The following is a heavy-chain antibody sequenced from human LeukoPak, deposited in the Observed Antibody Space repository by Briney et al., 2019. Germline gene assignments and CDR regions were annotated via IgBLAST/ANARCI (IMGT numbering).Heavy chain of an antibody. CDR2: IVPLYGTP. J-gene: IGHJ5*02. Sequence: SVMVSCKASGGTFSSFAASWLRQAPGQGLEWMGGIVPLYGTPNYPQKFQGRVTIMTDASTSTAYMEMINLRSDDTAVYYCAEQREYYDSAGNLGWFDPWGQGTLVIVSS. V-gene: IGHV1-69*05. CDR3: AEQREYYDSAGNLGWFDP. D-gene: IGHD2/OR15-2a*01. CDR1: GGTFSSFA.